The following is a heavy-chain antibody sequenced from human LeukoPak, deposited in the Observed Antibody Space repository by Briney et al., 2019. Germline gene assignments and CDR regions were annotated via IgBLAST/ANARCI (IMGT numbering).Heavy chain of an antibody. CDR1: GFTFSSYA. Sequence: GGSLRLSCAASGFTFSSYAMSWVRQAPGKGLEWVSAISGSGGSTYYADSVKGRFTISRDNSKNTLYLQMNSLRAEDTAVYYCAKGWQQLVQVYLDYWGQGTLVTVSS. CDR2: ISGSGGST. V-gene: IGHV3-23*01. CDR3: AKGWQQLVQVYLDY. J-gene: IGHJ4*02. D-gene: IGHD6-13*01.